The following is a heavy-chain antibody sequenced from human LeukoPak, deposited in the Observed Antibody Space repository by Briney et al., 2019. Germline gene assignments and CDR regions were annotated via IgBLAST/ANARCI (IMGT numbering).Heavy chain of an antibody. CDR2: ISHDGSNK. CDR1: GFTFSNSW. CDR3: AKEAGIAAAGLTFNYFDY. D-gene: IGHD6-13*01. J-gene: IGHJ4*02. V-gene: IGHV3-30*18. Sequence: PEGSLRLSCAGSGFTFSNSWMGWVRQAPGKGLEWVALISHDGSNKYFADSVKGRFTISRDNSKNTVYLQMNSLRAEDTAVYYCAKEAGIAAAGLTFNYFDYWGQGTLVTVSS.